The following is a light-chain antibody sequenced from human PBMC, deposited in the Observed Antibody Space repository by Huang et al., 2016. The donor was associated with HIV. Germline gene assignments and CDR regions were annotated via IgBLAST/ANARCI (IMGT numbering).Light chain of an antibody. V-gene: IGKV3-15*01. Sequence: ERVMTQSPDILSVSPGETATLSCRASQDVSSNLAWSRHKPGQAPSLLIYGASTRVSGIPARFNGSGSGIAFTLTISSVQSEDFAVYYCQQYNNWPRTFGQGTKLEIK. CDR2: GAS. J-gene: IGKJ2*01. CDR1: QDVSSN. CDR3: QQYNNWPRT.